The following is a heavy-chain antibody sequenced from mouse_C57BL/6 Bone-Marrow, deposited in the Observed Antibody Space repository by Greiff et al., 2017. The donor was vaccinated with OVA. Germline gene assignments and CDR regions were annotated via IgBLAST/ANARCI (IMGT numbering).Heavy chain of an antibody. J-gene: IGHJ3*01. D-gene: IGHD2-4*01. CDR3: ARGGYYDYDGGACFAY. Sequence: EVQLQQSGPELAKPGASVKIPCKASGYTFTDYNMDWVKQSHGKSLEWIGDINSNNGGTIYNQKFKGKATLTVDKSSSTAYMELRSLTSEDTAVYYGARGGYYDYDGGACFAYWGQGTLVTVSA. CDR2: INSNNGGT. CDR1: GYTFTDYN. V-gene: IGHV1-18*01.